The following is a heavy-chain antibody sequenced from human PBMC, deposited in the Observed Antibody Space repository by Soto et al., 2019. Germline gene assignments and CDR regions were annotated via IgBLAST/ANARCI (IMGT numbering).Heavy chain of an antibody. CDR1: GGTFSSYA. Sequence: EASVKVSCKASGGTFSSYAISWVRQAPGQGLEWMGGIIPIFGTANYAQKFQGRVTITADESTSTAYMELSSLRSEDTAVYYCARGKRVDGYYYYGMDVWGQGTTVTVSS. CDR2: IIPIFGTA. J-gene: IGHJ6*02. V-gene: IGHV1-69*13. CDR3: ARGKRVDGYYYYGMDV.